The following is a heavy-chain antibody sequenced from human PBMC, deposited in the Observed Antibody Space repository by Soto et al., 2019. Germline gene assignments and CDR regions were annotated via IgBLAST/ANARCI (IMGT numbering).Heavy chain of an antibody. CDR1: GFTLSSYS. Sequence: EVQLVESGGGLVQPGGSLRLSCAASGFTLSSYSMNWVRQAPGKGLEWVSYISSSSSTIYYADSVKGRFTISRDNAKNSLYLQMNSLRDEDTAIYYCASELGYSSSFDFWGQGTLVTVSS. CDR3: ASELGYSSSFDF. J-gene: IGHJ4*02. V-gene: IGHV3-48*02. CDR2: ISSSSSTI. D-gene: IGHD6-13*01.